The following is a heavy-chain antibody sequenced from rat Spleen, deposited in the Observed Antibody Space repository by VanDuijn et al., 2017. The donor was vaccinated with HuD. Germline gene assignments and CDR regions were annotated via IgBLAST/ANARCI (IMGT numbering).Heavy chain of an antibody. CDR1: GFTFSDYA. CDR3: ARHHYDGYYHGPVLGIMDA. Sequence: EVQLVESGGGLVQPGRSLKFSCTASGFTFSDYAMAWVRQAPKKGLEWVATISYEGTSTYSRDSVKGRFTISRDNAKSTLFLQMDSLRSEDTASYYCARHHYDGYYHGPVLGIMDAWGQGASVTVSS. J-gene: IGHJ4*01. CDR2: ISYEGTST. V-gene: IGHV5-17*01. D-gene: IGHD1-12*03.